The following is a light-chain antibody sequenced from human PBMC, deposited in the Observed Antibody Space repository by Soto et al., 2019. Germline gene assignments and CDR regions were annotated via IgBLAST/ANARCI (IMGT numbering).Light chain of an antibody. CDR3: NSYAGSNNGV. CDR1: SSDVGGYNY. Sequence: QSVLTQPPSASGSPGQSVTISCTGNSSDVGGYNYVSWYQQHPGKAPKLMIYEVSKRPSGVPDRFSGSKSGNTASLTVSGLQAEDEADYYCNSYAGSNNGVFGGGTKVTVL. J-gene: IGLJ3*02. CDR2: EVS. V-gene: IGLV2-8*01.